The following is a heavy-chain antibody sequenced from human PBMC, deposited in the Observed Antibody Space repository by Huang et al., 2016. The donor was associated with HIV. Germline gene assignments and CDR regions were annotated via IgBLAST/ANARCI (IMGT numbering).Heavy chain of an antibody. CDR3: ARDHHDFWRGYRRMYFFDH. V-gene: IGHV4-59*11. J-gene: IGHJ4*02. CDR2: IDYSGRT. D-gene: IGHD3-3*01. CDR1: GGSISTHY. Sequence: QVQLQESGPGLVKPSETLSLTCTVSGGSISTHYWSWIRQPPGKGLAWIGSIDYSGRTNYSPSRKSRVTILLDTSKNQLSLRVNSVTAADTAMYYCARDHHDFWRGYRRMYFFDHWGQGTLVTVSS.